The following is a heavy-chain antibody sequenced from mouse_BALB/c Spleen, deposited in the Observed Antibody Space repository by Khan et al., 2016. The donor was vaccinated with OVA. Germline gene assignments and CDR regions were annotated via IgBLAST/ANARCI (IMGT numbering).Heavy chain of an antibody. CDR3: ARSNYGAFAY. D-gene: IGHD1-1*02. CDR2: ISSGGDNT. V-gene: IGHV5-9*03. Sequence: EVELVESGGGLVKPGGSLKLSCAASGFTFSSFSMSWVRQTPEKRLEWVATISSGGDNTYYPDSVKGRFTISRDNAKNNLYLQMSSLRSEDTALYYCARSNYGAFAYWGPGTLVTVSA. J-gene: IGHJ3*01. CDR1: GFTFSSFS.